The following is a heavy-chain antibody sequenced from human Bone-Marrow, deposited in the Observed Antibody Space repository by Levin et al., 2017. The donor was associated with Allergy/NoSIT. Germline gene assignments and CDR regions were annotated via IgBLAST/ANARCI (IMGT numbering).Heavy chain of an antibody. J-gene: IGHJ4*02. CDR2: ISSNGGNI. CDR3: VKDLGGGVDY. D-gene: IGHD3-10*01. V-gene: IGHV3-64D*06. CDR1: GFTLSSYR. Sequence: ASVKVSCLASGFTLSSYRMHWVRQAPGRGLEYVSAISSNGGNIYYADSVQGRFTISRDNSKNTLYLQMSGLRDEDTAVYYCVKDLGGGVDYWGQGTLVTVSS.